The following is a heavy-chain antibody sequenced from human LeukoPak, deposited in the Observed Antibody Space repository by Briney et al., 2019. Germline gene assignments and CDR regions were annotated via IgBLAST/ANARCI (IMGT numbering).Heavy chain of an antibody. CDR2: ISGSGATT. CDR3: AKVSGYSGYDSDY. CDR1: GFTFSSHA. D-gene: IGHD5-12*01. J-gene: IGHJ4*02. Sequence: GRSLRLSYAASGFTFSSHAKSWVRQAPGKGLEWVSSISGSGATTYSADSVRGRFTISRDNSKNTLYLQMNSLRAEDTAVYYCAKVSGYSGYDSDYWGQGALVTVSS. V-gene: IGHV3-23*01.